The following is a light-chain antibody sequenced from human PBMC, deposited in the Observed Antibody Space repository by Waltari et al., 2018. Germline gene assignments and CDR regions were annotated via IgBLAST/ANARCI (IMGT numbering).Light chain of an antibody. CDR3: QSYDTSLSVV. CDR1: GPNTGAGDD. Sequence: QSVLTQPPSVSGAPGQRVTITCTGRGPNTGAGDDVHWYQQLPRAAPKRLSYGSSTRPLGVPDRFCGSTSGTSASLAITGLQAEDEADYYCQSYDTSLSVVFGGGTKLTVL. J-gene: IGLJ3*02. V-gene: IGLV1-40*01. CDR2: GSS.